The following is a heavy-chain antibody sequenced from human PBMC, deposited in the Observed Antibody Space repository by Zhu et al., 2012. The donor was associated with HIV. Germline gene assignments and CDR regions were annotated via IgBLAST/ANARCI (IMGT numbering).Heavy chain of an antibody. D-gene: IGHD3-22*01. CDR2: VYYSGST. CDR1: GDSIISSDYY. V-gene: IGHV4-30-4*08. CDR3: GRETWNHYDNIGGGI. Sequence: VQLQESGPGLVKPSQTLSLTCTVSGDSIISSDYYWSWIRQPPGKGLEWIGYVYYSGSTYYNPSLKSRVTISVDTSKNQFSLKLTSVTAADTAVYYCGRETWNHYDNIGGGIWGQGTLGHRLL. J-gene: IGHJ4*02.